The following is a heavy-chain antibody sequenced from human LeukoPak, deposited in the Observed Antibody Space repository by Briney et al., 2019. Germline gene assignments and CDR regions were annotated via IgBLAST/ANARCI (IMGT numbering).Heavy chain of an antibody. J-gene: IGHJ4*02. CDR3: AKGNGPMVRGVIIFDY. V-gene: IGHV3-9*01. Sequence: GRSLRLSCAASGFTFDDYAMHWVRHAPGKGLEWVSGISWNSGSIGYADSVKGRFTISRDNAKNSLYPQMNSLRAEDTALYYCAKGNGPMVRGVIIFDYWGQGTLVTVSS. D-gene: IGHD3-10*01. CDR2: ISWNSGSI. CDR1: GFTFDDYA.